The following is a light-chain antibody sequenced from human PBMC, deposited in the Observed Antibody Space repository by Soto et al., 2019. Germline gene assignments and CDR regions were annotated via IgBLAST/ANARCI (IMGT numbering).Light chain of an antibody. V-gene: IGLV2-14*01. J-gene: IGLJ2*01. CDR1: SSDIGTSIY. CDR2: EVG. Sequence: QSALTQPASVSGSPGQSITISCTGTSSDIGTSIYVSWYLQHPGKAPKLLIYEVGNRPSGVSNRFSGSKSGNTASLTITGLQAEDEADYYWSSYTRSNSVVFGGGTKLTGL. CDR3: SSYTRSNSVV.